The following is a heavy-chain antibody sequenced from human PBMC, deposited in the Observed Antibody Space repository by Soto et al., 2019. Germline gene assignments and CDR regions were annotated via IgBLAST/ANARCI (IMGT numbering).Heavy chain of an antibody. D-gene: IGHD5-18*01. Sequence: QVQLVQSGAEVKKPGSSVKVSCKASGGTFSSYAISWVRQAPGQGLEWMGGIIPIFGTANYAQKFQGRVTITADESTSTADMELSSLRSEDTAVYYCARDLVGYSYCITLDYWGQGTLVTVSS. CDR2: IIPIFGTA. CDR3: ARDLVGYSYCITLDY. V-gene: IGHV1-69*01. CDR1: GGTFSSYA. J-gene: IGHJ4*02.